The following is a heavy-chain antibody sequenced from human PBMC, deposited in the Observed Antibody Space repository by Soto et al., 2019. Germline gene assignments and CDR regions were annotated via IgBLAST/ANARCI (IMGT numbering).Heavy chain of an antibody. D-gene: IGHD5-12*01. CDR1: GFAFDSHW. CDR3: ARGIQWRYGMDV. CDR2: INGDGRST. J-gene: IGHJ6*02. Sequence: EVQLVESGGGLVQPGGSLRLSCAAAGFAFDSHWMHWVRQAPGKGLVGVSRINGDGRSTFYADSVKGRFTISRDNARNTVYLQMNSLRAEDTAVYYCARGIQWRYGMDVWGQGTTVTVSS. V-gene: IGHV3-74*01.